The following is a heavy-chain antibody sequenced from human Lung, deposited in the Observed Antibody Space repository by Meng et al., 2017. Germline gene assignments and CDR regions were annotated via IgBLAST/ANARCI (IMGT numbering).Heavy chain of an antibody. CDR1: GFTFSNAW. Sequence: EVQLLDSGGGFVKPGGSLRLSCAASGFTFSNAWMTWVRQAPGKGLEWIGRMKSNVDGGTVDYAAAVKGRFFISRDDSENTFYLQMNSLKIEDTAVYYCSGHVDYWGHGTLVTVSS. CDR2: MKSNVDGGTV. CDR3: SGHVDY. V-gene: IGHV3-15*01. J-gene: IGHJ4*01.